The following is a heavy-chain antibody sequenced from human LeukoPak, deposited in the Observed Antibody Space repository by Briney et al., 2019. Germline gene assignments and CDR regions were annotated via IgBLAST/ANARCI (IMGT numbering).Heavy chain of an antibody. J-gene: IGHJ4*02. CDR2: IIPIFGTA. CDR1: GGTFSNYA. Sequence: SVKVSCKASGGTFSNYAISWVRQAPGQGLEWMGGIIPIFGTANYAQKFQGRVTITADESTSTAYMELSSLRSEDTAVYYCARSISPTYCGGDCYSLASFDYWGQGTLVTVSS. CDR3: ARSISPTYCGGDCYSLASFDY. V-gene: IGHV1-69*01. D-gene: IGHD2-21*02.